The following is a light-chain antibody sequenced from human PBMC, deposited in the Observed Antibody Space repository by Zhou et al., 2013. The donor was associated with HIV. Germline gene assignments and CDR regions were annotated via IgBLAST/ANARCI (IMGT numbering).Light chain of an antibody. CDR1: QNLVHGDGNTY. Sequence: DIVLTQTPVSLVVTLGQPASMSCMSSQNLVHGDGNTYLTWYHQRPGQPPRLLIYKISNRISGVPDRFSGSGAGTDFTLKISRVEAEDVGVYYCMQATRYPRTFGQGTKVEIK. CDR3: MQATRYPRT. V-gene: IGKV2-24*01. CDR2: KIS. J-gene: IGKJ1*01.